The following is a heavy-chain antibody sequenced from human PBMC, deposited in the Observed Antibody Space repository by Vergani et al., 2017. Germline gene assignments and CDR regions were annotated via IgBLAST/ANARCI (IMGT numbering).Heavy chain of an antibody. CDR3: ARGPTYYEFWSGYYGWWFDP. Sequence: QVQLQQWGAGLLKPSETLSLTCAVYGGSFSGYYWSWIRQPPGKGLEWSGEINHSGSTNYNPSLKSRVTISVDTSKNQFSLKLSSVTAADTAVYYCARGPTYYEFWSGYYGWWFDPWGQGTLVTVSS. CDR1: GGSFSGYY. D-gene: IGHD3-3*01. J-gene: IGHJ5*02. V-gene: IGHV4-34*01. CDR2: INHSGST.